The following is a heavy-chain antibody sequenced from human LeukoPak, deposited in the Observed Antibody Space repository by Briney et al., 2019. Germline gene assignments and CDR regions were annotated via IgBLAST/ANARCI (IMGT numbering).Heavy chain of an antibody. CDR1: GFTFSSYS. V-gene: IGHV3-48*04. CDR2: ISSSSSTI. Sequence: PGGSLRLSCAASGFTFSSYSMNWVRQAPGKGLEWVSYISSSSSTIYYADSVKGRFTISRDNAKNSLYLQMNSLRAEDTALYYCAKDIVPYYYDSSGYSYWGQGTLVTVSS. D-gene: IGHD3-22*01. J-gene: IGHJ4*02. CDR3: AKDIVPYYYDSSGYSY.